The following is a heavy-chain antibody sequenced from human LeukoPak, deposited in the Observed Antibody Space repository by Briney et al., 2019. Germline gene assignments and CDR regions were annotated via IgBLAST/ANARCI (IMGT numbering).Heavy chain of an antibody. V-gene: IGHV4-4*07. J-gene: IGHJ5*02. Sequence: SDTPSLTCLVSGGSISSYSWSWIRQPAGKGLEWIGRIYTSGSTNYNPSLKRRVTMSVDTSKNQFSLKLSSVTAADTAVYDCARDQGSGYYNWFDPWGQGTLVTVSS. CDR1: GGSISSYS. CDR2: IYTSGST. D-gene: IGHD3-3*01. CDR3: ARDQGSGYYNWFDP.